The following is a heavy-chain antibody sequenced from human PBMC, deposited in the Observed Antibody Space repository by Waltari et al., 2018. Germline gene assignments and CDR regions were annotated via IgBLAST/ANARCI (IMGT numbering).Heavy chain of an antibody. V-gene: IGHV1-2*02. CDR2: INPSSGGT. D-gene: IGHD6-13*01. CDR3: ARDDAAAAGSYMDV. Sequence: QVQLVQSGAEVKKPGASVKVSCKASGYPFTGYFIHWVRQAPGQGPEWMGWINPSSGGTNYAQKFQGRVTMTRDTSISTAFMELSSLRSDDTAVFYCARDDAAAAGSYMDVWGKGTTVTVSS. J-gene: IGHJ6*03. CDR1: GYPFTGYF.